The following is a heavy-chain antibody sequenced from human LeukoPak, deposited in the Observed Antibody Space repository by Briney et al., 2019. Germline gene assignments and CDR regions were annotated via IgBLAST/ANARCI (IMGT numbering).Heavy chain of an antibody. CDR3: ARDYSWGASGRHLSYSH. Sequence: GGSLRLSCAASGFTFSSYVMSWVRQAPGKGLEWVSGISGSGGSTSYADSVKGRFTISRDNSKNTLFLQMNSLRAEDTALYYFARDYSWGASGRHLSYSHWGQGTLVTVSS. V-gene: IGHV3-23*01. CDR1: GFTFSSYV. CDR2: ISGSGGST. J-gene: IGHJ4*02. D-gene: IGHD5-18*01.